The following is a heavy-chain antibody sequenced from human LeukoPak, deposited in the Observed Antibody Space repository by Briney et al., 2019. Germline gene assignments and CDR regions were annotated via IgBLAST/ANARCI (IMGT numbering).Heavy chain of an antibody. Sequence: GGSLRLSCAASGFTFSSYAMHWVRQAPGKGLEWVAVISYDGSNKYYADSVKGRFTISRDNSKNTLYLQMNSLRAEDTAVYYCARMPTGPYYYDPGTERYWGQGTLVTVSS. CDR1: GFTFSSYA. J-gene: IGHJ4*02. CDR2: ISYDGSNK. D-gene: IGHD3-10*01. V-gene: IGHV3-30-3*01. CDR3: ARMPTGPYYYDPGTERY.